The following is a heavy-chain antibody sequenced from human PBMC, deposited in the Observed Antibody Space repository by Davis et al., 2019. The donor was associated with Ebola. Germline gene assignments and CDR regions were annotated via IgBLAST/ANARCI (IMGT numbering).Heavy chain of an antibody. CDR1: GFTFSNYA. D-gene: IGHD1-26*01. J-gene: IGHJ4*02. CDR3: AKHPYIGSYFFDY. V-gene: IGHV3-23*01. Sequence: PGGSLRLSCEVSGFTFSNYAMAWVRQAPGKGLEWVSSISESGDRTNHADSVKGRFTISRDNSNNTLYLRMNSLRAEDTALYYCAKHPYIGSYFFDYWGQGNLVTVSS. CDR2: ISESGDRT.